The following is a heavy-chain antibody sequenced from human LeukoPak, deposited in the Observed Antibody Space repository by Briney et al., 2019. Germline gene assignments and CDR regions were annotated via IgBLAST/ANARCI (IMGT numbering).Heavy chain of an antibody. J-gene: IGHJ5*02. CDR1: GYTFTDYY. Sequence: ASVKVSCKTSGYTFTDYYLHWVRQAPGQGLEWMGWLNPKSGGTNYAQNFQGRVTMTRDTSISTAYMELNSQRSDDTAVYYCARGRSAAGAFSKRPELFDPWGQGTRVTVSS. D-gene: IGHD6-13*01. V-gene: IGHV1-2*02. CDR3: ARGRSAAGAFSKRPELFDP. CDR2: LNPKSGGT.